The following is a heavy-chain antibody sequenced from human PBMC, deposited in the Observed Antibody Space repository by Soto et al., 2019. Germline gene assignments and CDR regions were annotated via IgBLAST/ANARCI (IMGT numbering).Heavy chain of an antibody. J-gene: IGHJ4*02. CDR3: VRDSGSFGSSYFDN. D-gene: IGHD1-26*01. V-gene: IGHV3-64D*06. Sequence: PGGSLRLSXSASGFTFSTYAMHWVRQAPGKGLEYISGISSNGGSTYYADSVKGRFTNSRDNSKNTLYLQLSSLRAEDAAVYYCVRDSGSFGSSYFDNWGLGTVVTVSS. CDR2: ISSNGGST. CDR1: GFTFSTYA.